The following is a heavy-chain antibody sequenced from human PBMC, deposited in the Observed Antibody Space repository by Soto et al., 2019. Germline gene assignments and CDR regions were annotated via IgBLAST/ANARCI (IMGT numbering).Heavy chain of an antibody. CDR3: ARVGGKQLWSMDN. Sequence: GGSLRLSCAASGFTFSTYSMNWVRQAPGKGLEWVSSISSTSDYIYYADSVKGRFTISRDNAKNSVYLQMDSLRAEDRAVYFCARVGGKQLWSMDNWGQGTLVTVSS. V-gene: IGHV3-21*04. CDR1: GFTFSTYS. J-gene: IGHJ4*02. CDR2: ISSTSDYI. D-gene: IGHD5-18*01.